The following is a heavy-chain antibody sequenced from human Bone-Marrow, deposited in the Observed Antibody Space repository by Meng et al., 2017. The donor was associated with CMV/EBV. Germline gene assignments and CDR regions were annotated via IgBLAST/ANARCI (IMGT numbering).Heavy chain of an antibody. Sequence: ASVKVSCKASGYTFTSNYMHWVRQAPGQGLEWMGIINPSGGSTSYAQKFQGRVTMTRDTSTSTVYMELSSMRSEDTDVYYCWRPATPYDYYGMDFWGQGTRVTVSS. CDR2: INPSGGST. CDR3: WRPATPYDYYGMDF. CDR1: GYTFTSNY. V-gene: IGHV1-46*01. J-gene: IGHJ6*02.